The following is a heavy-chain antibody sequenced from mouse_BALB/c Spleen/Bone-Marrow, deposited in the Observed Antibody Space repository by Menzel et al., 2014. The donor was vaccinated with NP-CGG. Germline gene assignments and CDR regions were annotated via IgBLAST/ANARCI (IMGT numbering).Heavy chain of an antibody. D-gene: IGHD1-1*01. J-gene: IGHJ2*01. CDR3: VRETTVVADFDY. CDR1: GYSITSGYG. CDR2: IHYSGST. Sequence: EVKLVESGPDLVKPTQSLSLTCTVAGYSITSGYGWHWIRQFPGNKLEWMGYIHYSGSTNYNPSLQSRIPITRDTSKNQFFLQLNSVTTEDTATYYCVRETTVVADFDYWGQGTTLTVSS. V-gene: IGHV3-1*02.